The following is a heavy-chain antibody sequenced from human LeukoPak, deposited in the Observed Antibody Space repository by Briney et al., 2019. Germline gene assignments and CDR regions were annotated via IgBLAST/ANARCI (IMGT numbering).Heavy chain of an antibody. D-gene: IGHD3-9*01. V-gene: IGHV4-34*01. CDR1: GGSFSGYY. J-gene: IGHJ3*02. CDR3: ARGPYVLRYFDWSNDAFDI. Sequence: SETLSLTCAVYGGSFSGYYWSWIRQPPGKGLEWIGEINHSGSTNYNPSLKSRVTISVDTSKNQFSLKLSSVTAADTAVYYCARGPYVLRYFDWSNDAFDIWGQGTMVIVSS. CDR2: INHSGST.